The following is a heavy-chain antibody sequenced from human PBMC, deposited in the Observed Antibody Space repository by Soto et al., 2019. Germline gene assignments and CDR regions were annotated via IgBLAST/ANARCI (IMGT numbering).Heavy chain of an antibody. D-gene: IGHD6-19*01. V-gene: IGHV3-48*01. CDR3: AVSGGSGWYYFDY. J-gene: IGHJ4*02. Sequence: GGSLRLSCAASGFTFSSYSMNWVRQAPGKGLEWVSYISSSSSTIYYADSVKGRFTISRDNAKNSLYLQMNSLRAEDTAVYYCAVSGGSGWYYFDYWGQGTLVTVSS. CDR1: GFTFSSYS. CDR2: ISSSSSTI.